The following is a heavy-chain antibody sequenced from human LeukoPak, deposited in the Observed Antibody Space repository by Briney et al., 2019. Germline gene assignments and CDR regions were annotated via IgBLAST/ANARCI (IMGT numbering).Heavy chain of an antibody. CDR2: ISAYNGNT. J-gene: IGHJ3*02. Sequence: ASVKVSCKASGYTFTSYGISWVRQAPGQGLEWMGWISAYNGNTNYAQKLQGRVTMTTDTSTSTAYMELRSLRSDDTAVYYCARHDYGDYIAHAFDIWGQGTMVTVSS. CDR1: GYTFTSYG. D-gene: IGHD4-17*01. V-gene: IGHV1-18*01. CDR3: ARHDYGDYIAHAFDI.